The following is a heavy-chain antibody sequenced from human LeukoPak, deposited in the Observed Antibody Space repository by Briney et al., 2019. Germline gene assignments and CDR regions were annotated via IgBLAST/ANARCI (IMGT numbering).Heavy chain of an antibody. D-gene: IGHD5-24*01. J-gene: IGHJ4*02. CDR2: TVSEIDGGTT. CDR1: GFTFNYAW. Sequence: GGSLRLSCAASGFTFNYAWMSWVRQVPGKGLEWVGQTVSEIDGGTTDYATPVKGRFTISRDNAKNTLYLQMNSLRAEDTGVYYCASERWLQYWGRGTLVTVSS. V-gene: IGHV3-15*04. CDR3: ASERWLQY.